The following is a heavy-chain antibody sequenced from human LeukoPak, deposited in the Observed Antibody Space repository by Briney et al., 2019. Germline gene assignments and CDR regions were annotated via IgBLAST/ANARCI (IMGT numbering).Heavy chain of an antibody. CDR3: ASKGIVVVPAEQGFDP. J-gene: IGHJ5*02. CDR2: ISYDGSNK. CDR1: GFTFSSYA. V-gene: IGHV3-30-3*01. D-gene: IGHD2-2*01. Sequence: PGGSLRLSCAASGFTFSSYAMHWVRQAPGKGLEWVAVISYDGSNKYYADSVKGRFTISRDNSKNTLYLQMNSLRAEDTAVYYCASKGIVVVPAEQGFDPWGQGTLVTVSS.